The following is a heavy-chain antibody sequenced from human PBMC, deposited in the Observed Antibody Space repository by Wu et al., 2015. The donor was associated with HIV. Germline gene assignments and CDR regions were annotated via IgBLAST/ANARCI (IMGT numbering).Heavy chain of an antibody. CDR1: GATFSNYA. V-gene: IGHV1-69*13. Sequence: QVHLLQSGAEVKKSGSSVRVSCKASGATFSNYALSWVRQAPGQGLEWMGRLIPMYGAADYAQKFQGRVTITADVSTNTAYMVVNSLTSDDTAVYYCARGLRDILTGYYGAFENWGQGTLVTVSS. CDR3: ARGLRDILTGYYGAFEN. D-gene: IGHD3-9*01. J-gene: IGHJ4*02. CDR2: LIPMYGAA.